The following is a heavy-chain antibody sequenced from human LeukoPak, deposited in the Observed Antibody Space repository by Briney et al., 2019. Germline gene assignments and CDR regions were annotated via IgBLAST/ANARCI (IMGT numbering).Heavy chain of an antibody. CDR1: GFTFSSSA. V-gene: IGHV3-23*01. Sequence: GGSLRLSCAASGFTFSSSAMSWVRQVPGKGLEWVSAISGSGGSTYYADSVKGRFTISRDNSKNTLYLQMNSLRAEDTAVYYCAKSKVSYYFDYWGQGTLVTVSS. D-gene: IGHD3-16*02. J-gene: IGHJ4*02. CDR3: AKSKVSYYFDY. CDR2: ISGSGGST.